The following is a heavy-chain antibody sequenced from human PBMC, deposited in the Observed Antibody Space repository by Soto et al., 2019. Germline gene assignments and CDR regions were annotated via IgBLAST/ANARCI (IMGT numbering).Heavy chain of an antibody. V-gene: IGHV1-18*01. D-gene: IGHD5-12*01. Sequence: ASVKVSCKASGYTFTRSGISWVRQAPGQGLEWMGWISTYNGDTNYAQTFQGRVTMTADTSTSTVHMEVRSLRSDDTAVYYCAREGVAPYYYYGMDVWGQGTPVTV. J-gene: IGHJ6*02. CDR2: ISTYNGDT. CDR1: GYTFTRSG. CDR3: AREGVAPYYYYGMDV.